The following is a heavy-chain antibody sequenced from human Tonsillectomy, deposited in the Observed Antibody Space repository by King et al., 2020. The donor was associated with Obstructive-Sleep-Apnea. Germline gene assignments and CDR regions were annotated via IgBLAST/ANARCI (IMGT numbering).Heavy chain of an antibody. V-gene: IGHV4-34*01. CDR2: INHSGNT. CDR1: GGSFSDYY. CDR3: ARGSGAAAVNWFDP. J-gene: IGHJ5*02. Sequence: VQLQQLGAGLLKPSETLSLTCAFYGGSFSDYYWSWIRQPPGKGLEWIGEINHSGNTNSNPSLKSRVTISVDTSNNPFPLKLSSVTAADTAVYYCARGSGAAAVNWFDPWGQGTLVTVSS. D-gene: IGHD6-13*01.